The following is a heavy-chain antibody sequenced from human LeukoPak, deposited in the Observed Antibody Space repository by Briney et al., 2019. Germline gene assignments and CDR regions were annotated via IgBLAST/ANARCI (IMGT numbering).Heavy chain of an antibody. V-gene: IGHV3-23*01. J-gene: IGHJ3*02. CDR2: ISGSGGST. D-gene: IGHD3-22*01. CDR1: GFTFSSYG. CDR3: AKDRGVVVINAFDI. Sequence: GGTLRLSCAASGFTFSSYGMSWVRQAPGKGLEWVSAISGSGGSTYYADSVKGRFTISRDNSKNTLYLQMNSLRAEDTAVYYCAKDRGVVVINAFDIWGQGTMVTVSS.